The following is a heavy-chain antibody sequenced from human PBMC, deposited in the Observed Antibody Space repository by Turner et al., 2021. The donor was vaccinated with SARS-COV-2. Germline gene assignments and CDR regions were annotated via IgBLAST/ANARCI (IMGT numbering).Heavy chain of an antibody. Sequence: QVQLVQSGTEVRKPVASVTVSCRASGYRFNGYDIHWVRQAPGQGREWMGWINPNTGATNYAQKSQGRVTLTRDTSIRTVYMELTRLRADDTAVYYCAKDSGAVDGSFDFWGQGSLVAVSS. D-gene: IGHD3-10*01. CDR3: AKDSGAVDGSFDF. J-gene: IGHJ4*02. CDR1: GYRFNGYD. V-gene: IGHV1-2*02. CDR2: INPNTGAT.